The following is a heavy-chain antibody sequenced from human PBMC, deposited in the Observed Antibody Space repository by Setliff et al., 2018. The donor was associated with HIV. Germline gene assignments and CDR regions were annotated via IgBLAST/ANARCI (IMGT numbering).Heavy chain of an antibody. D-gene: IGHD2-2*01. CDR2: IWYDGSNK. CDR3: ARDPGVPAAIAYYYYYYMDV. CDR1: GFTFSSYG. V-gene: IGHV3-33*01. J-gene: IGHJ6*03. Sequence: PGGSLRLSCAASGFTFSSYGMHWVRQAPGKGLEWVAVIWYDGSNKYYTDSVKGRFTISRDNSKNTLYLQMNSLRAEDTAVYYCARDPGVPAAIAYYYYYYMDVWGKGTTVTVS.